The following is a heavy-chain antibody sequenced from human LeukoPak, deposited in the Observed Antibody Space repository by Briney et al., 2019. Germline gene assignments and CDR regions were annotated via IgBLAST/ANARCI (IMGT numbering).Heavy chain of an antibody. CDR2: ISDGSRDT. Sequence: PGGSLRLSCATSGFTFSSFTMNWVRQAPGKGLEWVSTISDGSRDTHYAGSVKGRFTISRDDSQNIVYLQMDSLRAEDTAVYYCAKDLSIAVAGSGSFDYWGQGTLVTVSS. D-gene: IGHD6-19*01. CDR1: GFTFSSFT. CDR3: AKDLSIAVAGSGSFDY. V-gene: IGHV3-23*01. J-gene: IGHJ4*02.